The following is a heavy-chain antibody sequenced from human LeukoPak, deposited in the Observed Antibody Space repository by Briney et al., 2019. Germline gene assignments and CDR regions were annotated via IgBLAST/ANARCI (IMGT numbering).Heavy chain of an antibody. CDR3: ARAAVPAARSGWFDP. CDR1: GGSFSGYY. CDR2: INHSGST. Sequence: PSETPSLTCAVYGGSFSGYYWSWIRQPPGKGLEWIGEINHSGSTNYNPSLKSRVTISVDTSKNQFSLKLSSVTAADTAVYYCARAAVPAARSGWFDPWGQGTLVTVSS. V-gene: IGHV4-34*01. J-gene: IGHJ5*02. D-gene: IGHD2-2*01.